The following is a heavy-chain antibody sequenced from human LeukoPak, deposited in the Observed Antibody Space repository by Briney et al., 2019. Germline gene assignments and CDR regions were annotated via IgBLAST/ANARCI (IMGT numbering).Heavy chain of an antibody. J-gene: IGHJ4*02. V-gene: IGHV4-59*01. CDR2: ISYTGST. CDR3: ARGGYYDPPRDY. Sequence: PSETLSLTCTVSGGSISGYYWSWIRQPPGKGLEWIGYISYTGSTNYHPSLKSRVTISVDTSKNQFSLRLSSVIAADTAVYYCARGGYYDPPRDYWGQGTLVTVSS. CDR1: GGSISGYY. D-gene: IGHD3-16*01.